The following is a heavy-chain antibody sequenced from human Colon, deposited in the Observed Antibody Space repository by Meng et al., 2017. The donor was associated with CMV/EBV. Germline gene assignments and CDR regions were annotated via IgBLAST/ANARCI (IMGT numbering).Heavy chain of an antibody. J-gene: IGHJ4*02. V-gene: IGHV4-34*01. Sequence: QGRRQQWGAGLLTPSATLASTCAISGGAFNDYYLTWIRQSPGKGLEWIGELNHSGSTNYNPSRKSRVTISIDTSKRHFSLRLTSVTAADTAVYYCARGRNGWLLPLDSWGQGTLVTVSS. CDR2: LNHSGST. CDR1: GGAFNDYY. D-gene: IGHD3-3*01. CDR3: ARGRNGWLLPLDS.